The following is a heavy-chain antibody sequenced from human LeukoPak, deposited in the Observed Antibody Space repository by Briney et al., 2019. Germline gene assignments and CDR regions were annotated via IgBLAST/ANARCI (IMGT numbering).Heavy chain of an antibody. CDR2: ISYGGSNK. CDR3: AREYYYDSSGSI. CDR1: GFTFSSYA. J-gene: IGHJ3*02. D-gene: IGHD3-22*01. Sequence: GGSLRLSCAASGFTFSSYAMHWVRQAPGKGLEWVAVISYGGSNKYYADSVKGRFTISRDNSKNTLYLQMNSLRAEDTAVYYCAREYYYDSSGSIWGQGTMVTVSS. V-gene: IGHV3-30-3*01.